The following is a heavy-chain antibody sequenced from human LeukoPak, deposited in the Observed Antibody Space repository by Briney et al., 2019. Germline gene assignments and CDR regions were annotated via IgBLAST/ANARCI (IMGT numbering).Heavy chain of an antibody. D-gene: IGHD3-10*01. J-gene: IGHJ6*02. CDR3: ARDRDYYYGVDV. Sequence: SETLSLTCTVSGGFISSDYWSWIRQPPGKGLEWIGYVYYSGNTNYNFSLKSRVTISVDTSKNQFSLKLRSVTAADTAVYYCARDRDYYYGVDVWGQGTTVIVFS. CDR1: GGFISSDY. V-gene: IGHV4-59*01. CDR2: VYYSGNT.